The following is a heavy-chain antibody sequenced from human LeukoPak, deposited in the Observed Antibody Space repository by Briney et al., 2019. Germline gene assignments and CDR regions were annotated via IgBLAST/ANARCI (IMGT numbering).Heavy chain of an antibody. CDR1: GFTFSDYY. CDR3: ARDRHYYDSSGYPEYFQH. Sequence: GGSLRLSCAASGFTFSDYYMSWIRKAPGKGLEWVSYISSSGSTIYYADSVKGRFTISRDNAKNSLYLQMNSLRAEDTAVYYCARDRHYYDSSGYPEYFQHWGQGTLVTVSS. V-gene: IGHV3-11*01. D-gene: IGHD3-22*01. CDR2: ISSSGSTI. J-gene: IGHJ1*01.